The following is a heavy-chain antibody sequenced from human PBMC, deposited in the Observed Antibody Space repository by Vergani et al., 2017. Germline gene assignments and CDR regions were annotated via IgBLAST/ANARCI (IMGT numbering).Heavy chain of an antibody. CDR2: IYVSGIT. J-gene: IGHJ3*01. CDR3: ARDNKQLRPRAFDL. V-gene: IGHV4-61*02. Sequence: QVQLQESGPGLVKTSQTLSLTCTVSGASINNDFYYWHRIRQPAGKGLEWIGSIYVSGITDYNSSLQSRVSMSVDTSKNQFSLTLTSVTAADTAVYYCARDNKQLRPRAFDLGGQGTMVTVS. D-gene: IGHD4-23*01. CDR1: GASINNDFYY.